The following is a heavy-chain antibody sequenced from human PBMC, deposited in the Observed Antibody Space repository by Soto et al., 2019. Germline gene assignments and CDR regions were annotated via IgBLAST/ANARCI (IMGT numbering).Heavy chain of an antibody. CDR1: GGSISSYY. CDR2: IFYSGST. D-gene: IGHD6-13*01. Sequence: SETLSLTCTVSGGSISSYYWSWIRQPPGKGLEWIGYIFYSGSTNYNPSLKSRVTISVDTSKNQFSLKLSSVTAADTAVYYCARRYSSSSDYWGQGTLVTVSS. J-gene: IGHJ4*02. V-gene: IGHV4-59*12. CDR3: ARRYSSSSDY.